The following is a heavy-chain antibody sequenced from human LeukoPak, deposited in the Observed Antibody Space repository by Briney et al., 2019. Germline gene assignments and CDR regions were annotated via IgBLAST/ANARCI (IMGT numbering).Heavy chain of an antibody. V-gene: IGHV3-23*01. CDR2: ISGLGDST. CDR3: AKGPAKYSGYDYFEY. CDR1: GFSFSSFA. J-gene: IGHJ4*02. D-gene: IGHD5-12*01. Sequence: GGSLRLSCAASGFSFSSFAMSWIRQAPGKGLEWVSVISGLGDSTNYAEPVKGRFTISRDNSKNTVYLLMNSLRGEDTAVYYCAKGPAKYSGYDYFEYWGKGTLVTVSS.